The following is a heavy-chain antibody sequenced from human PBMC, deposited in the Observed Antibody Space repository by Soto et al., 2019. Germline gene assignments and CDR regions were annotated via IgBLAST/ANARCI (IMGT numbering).Heavy chain of an antibody. CDR3: ARESDN. V-gene: IGHV3-23*01. CDR1: GFTFGSYS. J-gene: IGHJ4*02. CDR2: ISVSGGGT. Sequence: XGCLRLSFAASGFTFGSYSMGWVRRAPGKGLDWVSTISVSGGGTDYADSMKGRFTISRDNSKNTLYLQMYSLRVEDTDVYYCARESDNWAQGTLVTVSS.